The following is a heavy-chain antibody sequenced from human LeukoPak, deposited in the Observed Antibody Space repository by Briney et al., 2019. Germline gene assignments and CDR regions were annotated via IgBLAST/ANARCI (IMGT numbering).Heavy chain of an antibody. Sequence: PGGSLRLSCAASGITVGANFMTWVRQAPGKGLEWIGRIYYSGSTYYNPSLKSRVTISVDTSKNQFSLKLSSVTAADTAVYYCARHLANVRWGVNPRWFDPWGQGTLVTVSS. CDR3: ARHLANVRWGVNPRWFDP. D-gene: IGHD3-10*02. CDR1: GITVGANF. CDR2: IYYSGST. V-gene: IGHV4-39*01. J-gene: IGHJ5*02.